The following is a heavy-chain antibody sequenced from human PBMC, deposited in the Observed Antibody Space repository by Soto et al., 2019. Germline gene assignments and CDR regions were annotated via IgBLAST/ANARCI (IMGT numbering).Heavy chain of an antibody. CDR1: GFSLTTSGVG. D-gene: IGHD3-3*01. Sequence: QITLNESGPTVVRPTETLTLTCRFSGFSLTTSGVGVGWIRQSPGKAPEWLALIYWDDDKRYSASLKSRLTITKDTSKNQVVLTVSDLDPTDTATYYCAHRVLCTVFGLVTMTAIYFDFWGQGTPVAVSS. J-gene: IGHJ4*02. V-gene: IGHV2-5*02. CDR3: AHRVLCTVFGLVTMTAIYFDF. CDR2: IYWDDDK.